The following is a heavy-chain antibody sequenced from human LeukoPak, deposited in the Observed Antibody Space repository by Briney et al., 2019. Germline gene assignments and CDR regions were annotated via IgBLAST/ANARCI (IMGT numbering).Heavy chain of an antibody. D-gene: IGHD2-2*01. Sequence: SVKVSCKASGGTFSSYAISWVRQAPGQGLEWMGGIIPIFGTANYAQKFQGRVTITADESTSTAYMELSSLRSEDTAVYYCARVTTHCSSTSCYVGDWFDPWGQGTLVTVSS. V-gene: IGHV1-69*13. CDR1: GGTFSSYA. CDR2: IIPIFGTA. J-gene: IGHJ5*02. CDR3: ARVTTHCSSTSCYVGDWFDP.